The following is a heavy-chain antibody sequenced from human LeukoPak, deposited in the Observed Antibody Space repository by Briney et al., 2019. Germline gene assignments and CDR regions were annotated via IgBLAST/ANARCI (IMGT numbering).Heavy chain of an antibody. Sequence: ASETLSLTCAVYGGSFSGYYWSWIRQPPGKGLECIGEINHSGSTNYNPSLKSRVTISVDTSKNQFSLKLSSVTAADTAVYYCASTSYDSKRYYFDYWGQGTLVTVSS. CDR3: ASTSYDSKRYYFDY. CDR2: INHSGST. CDR1: GGSFSGYY. V-gene: IGHV4-34*01. D-gene: IGHD3-22*01. J-gene: IGHJ4*02.